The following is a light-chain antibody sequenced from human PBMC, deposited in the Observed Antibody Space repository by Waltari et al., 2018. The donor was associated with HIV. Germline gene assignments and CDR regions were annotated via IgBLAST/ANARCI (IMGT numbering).Light chain of an antibody. V-gene: IGKV1-5*03. CDR2: RTS. Sequence: DIQMNQSPSTLSASVGDRVTITCRASQIINEWLAWYQQKPGKAPKLLIYRTSTRQTGVPPRFSGSGSGTDFTLIISGLQADDFATYYCLQYGSYSRTFGQGTRVDVK. J-gene: IGKJ1*01. CDR1: QIINEW. CDR3: LQYGSYSRT.